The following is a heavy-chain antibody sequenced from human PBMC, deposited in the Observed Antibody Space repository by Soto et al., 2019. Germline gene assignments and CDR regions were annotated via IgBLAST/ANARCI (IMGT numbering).Heavy chain of an antibody. V-gene: IGHV3-23*01. Sequence: GGSLRLSCAASGFTFSSYSMSWVRQAPGKGLEWVSVIGRGGSPTYYADSVEGRFTISRDNSKDTLYLQMNSLTAEDTALYYCARDSRRFDCWGQGTLVTVSS. CDR2: IGRGGSPT. CDR3: ARDSRRFDC. CDR1: GFTFSSYS. J-gene: IGHJ4*02.